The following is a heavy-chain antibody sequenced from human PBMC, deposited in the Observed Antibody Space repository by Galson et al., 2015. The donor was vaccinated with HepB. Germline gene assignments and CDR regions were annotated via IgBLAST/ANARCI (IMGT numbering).Heavy chain of an antibody. D-gene: IGHD5-12*01. J-gene: IGHJ3*02. CDR2: ISYDGSNK. CDR3: ARDPYSGYDPGAFDI. CDR1: GFTFSSYA. Sequence: LRLSCAASGFTFSSYAMHWVRQAPGKGLEWVAVISYDGSNKYYADSVKGRFTISRDNSKNTLYLQMNSLRAEDTAVYYCARDPYSGYDPGAFDIWGQGTMVTVSS. V-gene: IGHV3-30*04.